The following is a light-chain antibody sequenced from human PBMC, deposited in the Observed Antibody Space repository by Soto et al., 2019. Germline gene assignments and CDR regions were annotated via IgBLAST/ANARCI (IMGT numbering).Light chain of an antibody. J-gene: IGKJ1*01. CDR2: GAS. V-gene: IGKV3-20*01. CDR3: QHYDSFRT. CDR1: QSVDSTY. Sequence: DIVLTQSPGTLSLSPGESATLSCRASQSVDSTYIAWYQQKPGQAPRLLIFGASGRATGIPDRFSGSGSGTDFTLTISRLDHEDFAVYYCQHYDSFRTFGQGTKVEI.